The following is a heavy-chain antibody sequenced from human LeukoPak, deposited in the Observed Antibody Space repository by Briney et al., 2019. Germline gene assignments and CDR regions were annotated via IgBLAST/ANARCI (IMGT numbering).Heavy chain of an antibody. D-gene: IGHD3-22*01. CDR2: INHSGST. CDR1: GGSFSGYY. CDR3: ARGPHYYDGSWYFDL. V-gene: IGHV4-34*01. Sequence: SETLSLTCAVYGGSFSGYYWSWIRQSPGKGLEWIGEINHSGSTNYNPSLKSRVTISVDTSKNQFSLKLSSVTAADTALYYCARGPHYYDGSWYFDLWGRGTLVTVSS. J-gene: IGHJ2*01.